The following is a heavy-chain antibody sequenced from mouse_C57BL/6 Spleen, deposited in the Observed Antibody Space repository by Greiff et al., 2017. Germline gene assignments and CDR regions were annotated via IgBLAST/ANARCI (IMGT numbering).Heavy chain of an antibody. J-gene: IGHJ3*01. CDR3: AIPYYDYYAGEFAY. D-gene: IGHD2-4*01. V-gene: IGHV1-55*01. CDR2: IYPGSGST. Sequence: QVQLQQSGPELVKPGASVKISCKASGYTFTSYWITWVKQRPGQGLEWIGDIYPGSGSTNYNEKFKSKATLTVDTSSSTAYMQLSSLTSEDSAVYYCAIPYYDYYAGEFAYWGQGTLVTVSA. CDR1: GYTFTSYW.